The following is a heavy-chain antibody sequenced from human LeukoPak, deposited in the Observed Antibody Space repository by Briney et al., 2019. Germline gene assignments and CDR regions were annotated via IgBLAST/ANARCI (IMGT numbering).Heavy chain of an antibody. CDR2: IIYSGST. CDR3: ARGSSYGLDV. V-gene: IGHV4-59*01. Sequence: SETLSLTCTAPRGSTSSSFSSWLPQPPRKGLEWIGYIIYSGSTNYTPPLKSRVTISVATSKTQFSLNLSSVTAADTAMYYCARGSSYGLDVWGQGTTVTVSS. CDR1: RGSTSSSF. D-gene: IGHD6-19*01. J-gene: IGHJ6*02.